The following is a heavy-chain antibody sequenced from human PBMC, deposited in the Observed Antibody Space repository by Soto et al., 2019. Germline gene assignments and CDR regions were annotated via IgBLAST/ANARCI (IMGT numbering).Heavy chain of an antibody. CDR2: IIPIFGTA. D-gene: IGHD6-13*01. CDR3: AKECIAANYYYYGMDV. Sequence: SVKVSCKASGGTFSSYAISWVRESPGQGLEWMGGIIPIFGTANYAQKFQGRVTITADESTSTAYMELSSLRSEDTAVYYCAKECIAANYYYYGMDVWGQGTTVTVSS. CDR1: GGTFSSYA. J-gene: IGHJ6*02. V-gene: IGHV1-69*13.